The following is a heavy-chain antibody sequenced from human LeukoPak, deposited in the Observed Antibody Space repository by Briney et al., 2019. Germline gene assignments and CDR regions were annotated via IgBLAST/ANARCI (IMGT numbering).Heavy chain of an antibody. J-gene: IGHJ3*02. CDR1: GGSISSSSYY. CDR3: ARGTVVTATEALLSFDI. CDR2: INHSGST. Sequence: SETLSLTCTVSGGSISSSSYYWGWIRQPPGKGLEWIGQINHSGSTNYNPSLKSRVTISVDTSKNQFSLKLSSVTAADTAVYYCARGTVVTATEALLSFDIWGQGTMVTVSS. V-gene: IGHV4-39*07. D-gene: IGHD2-21*02.